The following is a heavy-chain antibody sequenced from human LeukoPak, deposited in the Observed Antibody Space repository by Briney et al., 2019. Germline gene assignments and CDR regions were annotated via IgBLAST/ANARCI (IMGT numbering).Heavy chain of an antibody. Sequence: GASVKVSCKASGGTFSSYAISWVRQAPGQRLEWMGWINAGNGNTKYSQKFQGRVTITRDTSASTAYMELSSLRSEDTAVYYCARDSLSYYYDSSGYPVDYWGQGTLVTVPS. V-gene: IGHV1-3*01. J-gene: IGHJ4*02. CDR3: ARDSLSYYYDSSGYPVDY. CDR1: GGTFSSYA. CDR2: INAGNGNT. D-gene: IGHD3-22*01.